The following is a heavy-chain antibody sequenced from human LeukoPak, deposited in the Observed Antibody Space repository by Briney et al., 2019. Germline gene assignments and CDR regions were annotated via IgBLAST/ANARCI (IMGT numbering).Heavy chain of an antibody. CDR2: INPNSGGT. J-gene: IGHJ4*02. D-gene: IGHD2-2*01. CDR1: GYTFTGYY. V-gene: IGHV1-2*02. CDR3: ARAIYCSSTSCYYLDY. Sequence: ASVKVSCKASGYTFTGYYMHWVRQAPGQGLEWMGWINPNSGGTNYAQKFQGRVTMTRDTSISTAYMELSRLRSDDTAVYYCARAIYCSSTSCYYLDYWGQGTLVTVSS.